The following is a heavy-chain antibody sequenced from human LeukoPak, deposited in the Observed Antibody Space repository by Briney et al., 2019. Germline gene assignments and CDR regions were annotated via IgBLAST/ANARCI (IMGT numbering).Heavy chain of an antibody. J-gene: IGHJ4*02. Sequence: TSETLSLTCTVSGGSISSYYWSWIRQPPGKGLEWIGYIYYSGSTNYNPSLKSRVTISVDTSKNQFSLKLSSVTAADTAVYYCARVVDTAMVFDYWGQGTLVTVSS. V-gene: IGHV4-59*01. CDR3: ARVVDTAMVFDY. CDR1: GGSISSYY. CDR2: IYYSGST. D-gene: IGHD5-18*01.